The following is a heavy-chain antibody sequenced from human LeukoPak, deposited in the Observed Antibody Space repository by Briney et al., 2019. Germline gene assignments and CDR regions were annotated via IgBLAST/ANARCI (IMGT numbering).Heavy chain of an antibody. CDR3: ARVQRITMVRAIFDY. Sequence: SETLSLTCTVSGYSISSGYYWGWIRQPPGKGLEWIGSIYHSGSTYYNPSLKSRVTISVDTSKNQFSLKLSSVTAADTAVYYCARVQRITMVRAIFDYWGQGTLVTVSS. CDR1: GYSISSGYY. V-gene: IGHV4-38-2*02. CDR2: IYHSGST. D-gene: IGHD3-10*01. J-gene: IGHJ4*02.